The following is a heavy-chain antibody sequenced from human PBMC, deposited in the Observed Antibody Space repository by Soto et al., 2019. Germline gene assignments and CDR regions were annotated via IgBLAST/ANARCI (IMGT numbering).Heavy chain of an antibody. CDR1: GDSVSSNSAA. CDR2: TYYRSKWYN. J-gene: IGHJ4*02. CDR3: ARSNGPSSGWTRLFDY. V-gene: IGHV6-1*01. D-gene: IGHD6-19*01. Sequence: SQTLSLTCAISGDSVSSNSAAWNWIRQSPSRGLEWLGRTYYRSKWYNDYAVSVKSRITINPDTSKNQFSLQLNSVTPEDTAVYYCARSNGPSSGWTRLFDYWGQGTLVTVSS.